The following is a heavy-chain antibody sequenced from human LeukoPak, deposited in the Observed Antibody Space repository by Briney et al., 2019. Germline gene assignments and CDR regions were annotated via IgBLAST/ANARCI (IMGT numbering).Heavy chain of an antibody. D-gene: IGHD5-24*01. J-gene: IGHJ4*02. CDR1: GFSFRSYG. V-gene: IGHV3-30*02. CDR2: IRNDGSNT. Sequence: GGSLRLSCAASGFSFRSYGMHWLRQAPGKGVEWVAFIRNDGSNTYYADSVKGRFTIFRDNSKNTMYLQMSSMRAEDTAVYYCAKDTVDGPDYWGQGTLVTVSS. CDR3: AKDTVDGPDY.